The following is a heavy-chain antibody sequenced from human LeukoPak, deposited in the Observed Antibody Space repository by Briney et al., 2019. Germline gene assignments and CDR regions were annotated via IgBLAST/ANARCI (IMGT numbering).Heavy chain of an antibody. D-gene: IGHD3-10*02. CDR2: ISYDGSNK. CDR1: GFIFSSYA. V-gene: IGHV3-30*04. J-gene: IGHJ6*04. Sequence: GGSLRLSCAASGFIFSSYAMHWVRQAPGKGLEWLAVISYDGSNKYYADSVKGRFTISRHNSKNTLYLQMNSLRAEDTALYYCAELGITMIGGVWGKGTTVTISS. CDR3: AELGITMIGGV.